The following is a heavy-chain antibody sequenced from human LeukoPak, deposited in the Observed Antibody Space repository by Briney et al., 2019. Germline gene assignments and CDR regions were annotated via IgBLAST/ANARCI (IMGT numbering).Heavy chain of an antibody. J-gene: IGHJ4*02. Sequence: ASVKVSCKASGFTFTSSAVQWVRQARGQRLEWIGWIVVGSGNTNYAQKFQERVTITRDMSTSTAYMELSSLRSEDTAVYYCAADRYYYGSGSYYNLHQLDYWGQGTLVTVSS. D-gene: IGHD3-10*01. CDR1: GFTFTSSA. CDR2: IVVGSGNT. V-gene: IGHV1-58*01. CDR3: AADRYYYGSGSYYNLHQLDY.